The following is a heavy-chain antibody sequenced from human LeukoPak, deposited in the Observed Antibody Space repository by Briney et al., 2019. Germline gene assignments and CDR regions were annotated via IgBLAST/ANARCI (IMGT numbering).Heavy chain of an antibody. CDR1: RFSFSSYC. D-gene: IGHD1/OR15-1a*01. Sequence: GGSLRLSCAASRFSFSSYCMNWVRQAPGKGLEWISFISSSSSYIYYADSVKGRFTISRDNAKNSLYLQMNSLRAEDTAVYYCARCTMGWNNYYMDVWGKGTTVTVSS. J-gene: IGHJ6*03. CDR2: ISSSSSYI. CDR3: ARCTMGWNNYYMDV. V-gene: IGHV3-21*01.